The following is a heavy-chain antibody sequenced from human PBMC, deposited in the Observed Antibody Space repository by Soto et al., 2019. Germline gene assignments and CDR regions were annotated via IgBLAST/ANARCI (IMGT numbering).Heavy chain of an antibody. CDR2: ISYDGSNK. D-gene: IGHD5-18*01. Sequence: GSLVPTCASSGFTFSSYAMHWVRQAPGKGLEWVAVISYDGSNKYYADSVKGRFTISRDNSKNTLYLQMNSLRAEDTDVYYCARGDTAMAQALFDYWGQGTLVTVYS. CDR1: GFTFSSYA. J-gene: IGHJ4*02. V-gene: IGHV3-30-3*01. CDR3: ARGDTAMAQALFDY.